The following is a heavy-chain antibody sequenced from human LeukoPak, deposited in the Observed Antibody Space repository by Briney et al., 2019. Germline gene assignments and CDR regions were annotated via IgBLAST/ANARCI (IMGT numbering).Heavy chain of an antibody. D-gene: IGHD3-16*01. CDR3: ARVRGDFETD. CDR2: RYYSGST. Sequence: SETLSLTCSVSGGSISSYYWTWIRQPPGKGLEWIGYRYYSGSTTYNPSLKSRVTISVDTSKSQFSLKLISVTAADTAIYCCARVRGDFETDWGQGTLVTVSS. CDR1: GGSISSYY. J-gene: IGHJ1*01. V-gene: IGHV4-59*01.